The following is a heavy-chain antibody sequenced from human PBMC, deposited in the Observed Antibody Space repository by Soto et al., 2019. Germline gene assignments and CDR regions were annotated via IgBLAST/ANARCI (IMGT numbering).Heavy chain of an antibody. V-gene: IGHV4-34*01. CDR3: AIPANAHSASSGYHHDAFDI. D-gene: IGHD3-22*01. CDR2: INYNGGA. CDR1: GGSFSDYY. J-gene: IGHJ3*02. Sequence: SETLSLTCAVYGGSFSDYYWSWIRLIPGKGLERIGEINYNGGANYNPSLKSRVTMSVDTSKNQFSVKMRFVTAADTALYYCAIPANAHSASSGYHHDAFDIWGQGRKVTVSS.